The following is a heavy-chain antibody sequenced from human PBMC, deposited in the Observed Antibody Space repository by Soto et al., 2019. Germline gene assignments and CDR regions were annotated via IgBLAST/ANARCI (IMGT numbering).Heavy chain of an antibody. CDR1: GYTFSKYA. D-gene: IGHD5-12*01. V-gene: IGHV1-3*01. CDR2: INAGNGNT. Sequence: QVQLVQSGPEVKKPGTSVILSCKASGYTFSKYALQWVRQALGQRLEWMGWINAGNGNTKYSENFQGRLTITRDTSATTAYMGLRSLTSEDTAVYYCARGIWVATAASYYFDSWGQVTQFTVCS. CDR3: ARGIWVATAASYYFDS. J-gene: IGHJ4*02.